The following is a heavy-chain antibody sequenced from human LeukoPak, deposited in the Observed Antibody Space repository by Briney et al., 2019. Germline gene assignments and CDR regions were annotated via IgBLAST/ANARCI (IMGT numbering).Heavy chain of an antibody. Sequence: GDSLRLSCAASGFTFTKYWMTWVRQAPGKGLEWVGNIKQDGSDKNYMDSVKGRFTISRDNTKNSVYLQMSSLRVEDTAVYYCARDEAESHSYYYGMDVWGQGTTVTVSS. CDR3: ARDEAESHSYYYGMDV. CDR2: IKQDGSDK. V-gene: IGHV3-7*01. D-gene: IGHD1-14*01. CDR1: GFTFTKYW. J-gene: IGHJ6*02.